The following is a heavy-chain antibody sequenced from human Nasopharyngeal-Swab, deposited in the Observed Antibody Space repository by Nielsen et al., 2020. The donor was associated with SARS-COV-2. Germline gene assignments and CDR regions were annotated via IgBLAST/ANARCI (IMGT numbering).Heavy chain of an antibody. CDR2: IYYSGST. CDR1: GGSMRSYY. V-gene: IGHV4-59*12. Sequence: SETLSLTCTVSGGSMRSYYWNWIRQPPGKGLECIGYIYYSGSTNYNPSLKSRVTISVDTSEDQFSLKLSSVTAADTAVYYCARDSSGWFLFDYWGQGTLVTVSS. CDR3: ARDSSGWFLFDY. D-gene: IGHD6-19*01. J-gene: IGHJ4*02.